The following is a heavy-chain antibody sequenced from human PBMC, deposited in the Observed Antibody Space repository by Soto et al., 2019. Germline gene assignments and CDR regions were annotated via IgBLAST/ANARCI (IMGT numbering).Heavy chain of an antibody. CDR2: ISSSSSYI. D-gene: IGHD3-22*01. CDR3: ARKYDSSGYHHDI. V-gene: IGHV3-21*01. J-gene: IGHJ3*02. CDR1: GFTFSSYS. Sequence: GGSLRLSCAASGFTFSSYSMNWVRQAPGKGLEWVSSISSSSSYIYYADSVKGRFTISRDNAKNSLYLQMNSLRAEDTAVYYCARKYDSSGYHHDIWGQGTMVTVSS.